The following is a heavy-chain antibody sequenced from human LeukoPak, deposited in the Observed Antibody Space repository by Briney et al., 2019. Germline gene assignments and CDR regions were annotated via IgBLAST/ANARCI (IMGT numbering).Heavy chain of an antibody. CDR2: ISAYNGNT. V-gene: IGHV1-18*01. Sequence: ASVKVSCKASGYTFTSYGITWVRQAPGQGLEWMGWISAYNGNTNYAQKVQGRVTMTTDTSTSTAYMEVRSLRSDDTAVYYCARGYYDSSGYYDDFGFDYWGQGTLVTVSS. CDR3: ARGYYDSSGYYDDFGFDY. D-gene: IGHD3-22*01. CDR1: GYTFTSYG. J-gene: IGHJ4*02.